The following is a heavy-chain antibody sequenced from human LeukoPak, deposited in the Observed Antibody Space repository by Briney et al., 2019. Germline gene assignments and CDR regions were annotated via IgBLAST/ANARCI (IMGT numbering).Heavy chain of an antibody. D-gene: IGHD6-19*01. CDR1: GFTFSNYA. Sequence: GGSLRLSCAASGFTFSNYAMSWVREAPGKGLDWFSDISGSGGSTYSADSVKGRFTISRDNSKDTLYLKMNSLRAEDTAVYYCAKGEQWLASDYYYYMDVWGKGKTVTISS. CDR3: AKGEQWLASDYYYYMDV. CDR2: ISGSGGST. V-gene: IGHV3-23*01. J-gene: IGHJ6*03.